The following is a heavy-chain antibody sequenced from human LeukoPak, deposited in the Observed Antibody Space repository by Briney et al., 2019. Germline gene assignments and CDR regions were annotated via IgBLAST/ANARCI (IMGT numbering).Heavy chain of an antibody. CDR2: IYHSGST. D-gene: IGHD1-1*01. CDR1: GYSISSGYY. J-gene: IGHJ4*02. Sequence: PSETLSLTCTVSGYSISSGYYWGWIRQPPGKGLEWIGSIYHSGSTYYNPSLKSRVTISVDTSKNQFSLKLSSVTAADTAVYYCASLGNWNDVSGWGQGTLVTVSS. CDR3: ASLGNWNDVSG. V-gene: IGHV4-38-2*02.